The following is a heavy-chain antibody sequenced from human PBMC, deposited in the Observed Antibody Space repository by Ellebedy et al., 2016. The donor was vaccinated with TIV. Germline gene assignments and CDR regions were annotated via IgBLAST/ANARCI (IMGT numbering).Heavy chain of an antibody. CDR3: ARDRDDYGFFDY. CDR2: ISTSSDAI. V-gene: IGHV3-21*01. D-gene: IGHD4-17*01. Sequence: GESLKISCVDSGFAFSNYAMSWVRQAPGKGLEWLSAISTSSDAIYYKDSVRGRFTISRDNAKNSLYLQMNSLRAEDTAVYYCARDRDDYGFFDYWGQGTLVTVSS. CDR1: GFAFSNYA. J-gene: IGHJ4*02.